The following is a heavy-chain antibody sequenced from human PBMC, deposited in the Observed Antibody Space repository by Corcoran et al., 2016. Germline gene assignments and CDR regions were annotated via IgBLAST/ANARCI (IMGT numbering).Heavy chain of an antibody. Sequence: EVQLVESGGGLVKPGGSLRLSCAASGFTFSSYSMNWVRQAPGKGLEWVSSISSSSSYIYDADSVKGRFTISRDNAKNSLYLQMNSLRAEGTAVYYCARDSGTYSRSWYLRHDAFDIWGQGTMVTVSS. V-gene: IGHV3-21*01. D-gene: IGHD6-13*01. CDR3: ARDSGTYSRSWYLRHDAFDI. CDR2: ISSSSSYI. J-gene: IGHJ3*02. CDR1: GFTFSSYS.